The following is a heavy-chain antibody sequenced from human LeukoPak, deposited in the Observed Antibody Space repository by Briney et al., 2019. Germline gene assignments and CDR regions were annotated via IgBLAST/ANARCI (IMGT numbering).Heavy chain of an antibody. CDR1: GFTFSSYA. CDR2: ISFSGDNT. D-gene: IGHD3-16*02. J-gene: IGHJ3*01. V-gene: IGHV3-23*01. Sequence: TGGSLRLSCAASGFTFSSYAMHWVRQAPGKGLEWVSLISFSGDNTYYTDSVKGRFTISRDNSKDTLYLQMNSLRAEDTAIYYCARDIELSTWGLGTMVTGSS. CDR3: ARDIELST.